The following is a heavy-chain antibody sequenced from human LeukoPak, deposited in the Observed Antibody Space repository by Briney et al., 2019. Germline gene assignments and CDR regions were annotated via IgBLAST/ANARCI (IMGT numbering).Heavy chain of an antibody. D-gene: IGHD6-13*01. CDR1: GGTFSSYA. CDR3: ARDRNTFGYSSSWYSGGMDV. CDR2: IIPIFGTA. V-gene: IGHV1-69*06. Sequence: GASVKVSCKASGGTFSSYAISWVRQAPGQGLEWMGGIIPIFGTANYAQKFQGRVTITADKSTSTAYMELSSLRSEDTAVYYCARDRNTFGYSSSWYSGGMDVWGKGTTVTVSS. J-gene: IGHJ6*04.